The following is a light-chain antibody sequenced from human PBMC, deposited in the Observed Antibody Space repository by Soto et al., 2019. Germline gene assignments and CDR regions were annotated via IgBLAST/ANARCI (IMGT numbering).Light chain of an antibody. J-gene: IGKJ1*01. Sequence: EIVLTQSPGTLSLSPGERATLSCRASQSVSNNYLGWFQQKPGQAPRLLVYGASSRATGIPDRFSGSGSGTAFTLTISRLEPEDFAVYYCQQYGTSPRTFGQGTKVEIK. V-gene: IGKV3-20*01. CDR3: QQYGTSPRT. CDR1: QSVSNNY. CDR2: GAS.